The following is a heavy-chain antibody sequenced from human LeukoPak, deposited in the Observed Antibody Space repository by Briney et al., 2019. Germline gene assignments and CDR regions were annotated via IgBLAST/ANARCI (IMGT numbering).Heavy chain of an antibody. J-gene: IGHJ5*02. Sequence: GGSLRLSCAASGFTFDDYGMSWVRQAPGKGLEWVSDINWNGGRTGYTDSVEGRFTISRDNAKNSLYLQMNSLRAEDAALYYCARVIVGATRWFDPWGQGTLVTVSS. CDR1: GFTFDDYG. D-gene: IGHD1-26*01. CDR3: ARVIVGATRWFDP. V-gene: IGHV3-20*04. CDR2: INWNGGRT.